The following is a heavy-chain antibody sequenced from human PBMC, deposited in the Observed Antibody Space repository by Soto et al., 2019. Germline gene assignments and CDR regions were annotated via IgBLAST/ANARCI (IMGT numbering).Heavy chain of an antibody. D-gene: IGHD6-13*01. J-gene: IGHJ6*02. CDR1: GYTFTSYD. CDR3: AREWSAAGHFYGMDV. CDR2: MNTNSDDT. Sequence: ASVKVSCKTSGYTFTSYDINWVRQAPGQGLEWVGWMNTNSDDTRSAQKFRGRLTLTRDKSMRAVYMKLSNLRPDDTAVYYCAREWSAAGHFYGMDVWGRG. V-gene: IGHV1-8*01.